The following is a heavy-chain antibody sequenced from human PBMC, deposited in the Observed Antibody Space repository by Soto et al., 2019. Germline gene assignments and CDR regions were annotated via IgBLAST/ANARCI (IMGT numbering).Heavy chain of an antibody. J-gene: IGHJ4*02. CDR3: AKEGHRVYYYDSSGYDV. Sequence: PGGSLRLSCAASGFTFSSYAMSWVRQAPGKGLEWVSAISGSGGSTYYADSVKGRFTISRDNSKNTLYLQMNSLRAEDTAVYYCAKEGHRVYYYDSSGYDVWGQGTLVTVSS. D-gene: IGHD3-22*01. CDR1: GFTFSSYA. V-gene: IGHV3-23*01. CDR2: ISGSGGST.